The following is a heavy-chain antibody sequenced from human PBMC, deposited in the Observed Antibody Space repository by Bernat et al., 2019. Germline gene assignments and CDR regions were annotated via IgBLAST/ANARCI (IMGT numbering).Heavy chain of an antibody. Sequence: EVQLLESGGGLVQPGGSLRLSCAASGFTFSSYAMSWVRQAPGKGLEWVSAISGSGGSTYYADSVKGRFTISRDNSKNTLYLRMNSLRAEDTAVYYGAKDQNYDSSGLFDYWGQGTLVTVSS. CDR1: GFTFSSYA. CDR2: ISGSGGST. J-gene: IGHJ4*02. D-gene: IGHD3-22*01. CDR3: AKDQNYDSSGLFDY. V-gene: IGHV3-23*01.